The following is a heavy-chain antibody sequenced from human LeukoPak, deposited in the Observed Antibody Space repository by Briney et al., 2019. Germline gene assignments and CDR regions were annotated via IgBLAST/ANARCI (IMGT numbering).Heavy chain of an antibody. CDR2: ISGSGGST. CDR3: AKDLQMATIFGWHYDAFDI. V-gene: IGHV3-23*01. J-gene: IGHJ3*02. Sequence: PGGSLRLSCAASGFTFSSYAMSWVRQAPGKGLEWVSAISGSGGSTYYADSVKGRFTISRDNSKNTLYLQMNSLRAEDTAVYYCAKDLQMATIFGWHYDAFDIWGQGTMVTVSS. CDR1: GFTFSSYA. D-gene: IGHD5-24*01.